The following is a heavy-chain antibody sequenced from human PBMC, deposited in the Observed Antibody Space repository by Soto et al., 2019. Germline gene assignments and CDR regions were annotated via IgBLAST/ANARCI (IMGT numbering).Heavy chain of an antibody. J-gene: IGHJ4*02. D-gene: IGHD3-3*01. Sequence: ASVKVSCQASGGNFSSYSISWGRQAQGQGLEWMGRIIPIVDIANYAQKFQGRITITADKSTSTAYMELSSLRSEDTAVYYCARDGSITNFGEVIPVFDYWGPGTLVTVSS. V-gene: IGHV1-69*04. CDR2: IIPIVDIA. CDR1: GGNFSSYS. CDR3: ARDGSITNFGEVIPVFDY.